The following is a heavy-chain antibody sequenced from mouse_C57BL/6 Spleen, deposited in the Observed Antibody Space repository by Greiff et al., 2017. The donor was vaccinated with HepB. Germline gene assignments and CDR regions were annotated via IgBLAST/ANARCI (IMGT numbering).Heavy chain of an antibody. CDR3: ARGGDYHWYFDV. D-gene: IGHD2-4*01. Sequence: VQLQQPGAELVRPGTSVKLSCKASGYTFTSYWMHWVKQRPGQGLEWIGVIDPSDSYTNYNQKFKGKATLTVDTSSSTAYMQLSSLTSEDSAVYYCARGGDYHWYFDVWGTGTTVTVSS. CDR2: IDPSDSYT. CDR1: GYTFTSYW. V-gene: IGHV1-59*01. J-gene: IGHJ1*03.